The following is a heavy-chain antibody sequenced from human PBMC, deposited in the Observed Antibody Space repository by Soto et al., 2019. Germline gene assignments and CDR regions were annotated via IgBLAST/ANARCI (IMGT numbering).Heavy chain of an antibody. CDR1: GDTFNSYS. CDR3: ARPRNYYSAYDGSWYFDL. V-gene: IGHV1-69*02. J-gene: IGHJ2*01. CDR2: IIPILRMT. D-gene: IGHD5-12*01. Sequence: QVQLVQSGAEVKKPGSSVRVSCKTSGDTFNSYSIIWVRQAPGQGLEWMGRIIPILRMTNYAQKFQGRVTMTADTSTSTAYMELSSLRSEDTAVYYCARPRNYYSAYDGSWYFDLWGRGTLVTVSS.